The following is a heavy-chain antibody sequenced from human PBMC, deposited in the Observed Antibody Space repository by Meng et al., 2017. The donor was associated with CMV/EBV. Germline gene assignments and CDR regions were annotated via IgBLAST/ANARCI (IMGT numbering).Heavy chain of an antibody. CDR2: ISYDGSNK. V-gene: IGHV3-30-3*01. J-gene: IGHJ2*01. CDR3: ARDLCSSSWIQLCQGRYFDL. CDR1: GFTFSSYA. Sequence: GESLKISCAASGFTFSSYAMHWVRQAPGKGLEWVAVISYDGSNKYYADSVKGRFTISRDNSKNTLYLQMNSLRAEDTAVYYCARDLCSSSWIQLCQGRYFDLWGCGTLDTVSS. D-gene: IGHD5-18*01.